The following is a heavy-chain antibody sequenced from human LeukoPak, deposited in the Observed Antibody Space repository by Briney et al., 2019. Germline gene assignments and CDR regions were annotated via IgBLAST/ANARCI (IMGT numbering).Heavy chain of an antibody. J-gene: IGHJ4*02. D-gene: IGHD5-24*01. Sequence: GGSLRLSCAVSGFTFSSYGMHWVRQAPGKGLEWVAVISYDGSNKYYADSVKGRFTISRDNSKNTLYLQMNSLRAEDTAVYYCAKDPVEMATKNSIPYYFDYWGQGTLVTVSS. CDR3: AKDPVEMATKNSIPYYFDY. V-gene: IGHV3-30*18. CDR1: GFTFSSYG. CDR2: ISYDGSNK.